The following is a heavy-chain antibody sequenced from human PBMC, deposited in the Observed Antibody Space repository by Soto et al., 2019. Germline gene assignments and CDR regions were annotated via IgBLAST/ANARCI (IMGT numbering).Heavy chain of an antibody. D-gene: IGHD4-17*01. V-gene: IGHV3-7*01. CDR1: GFTFSNYW. Sequence: EVQVVESGGGLVQPGGSLRRSCTASGFTFSNYWMSWVRQAPGKGLEWVANIKKDESEKHYVDSVKGRFTISRNNARKSLYLQMDSLRVEDTAVYYCAREGDVVTTSTTAFYYGMDVWGQGTTVTVSS. CDR3: AREGDVVTTSTTAFYYGMDV. J-gene: IGHJ6*02. CDR2: IKKDESEK.